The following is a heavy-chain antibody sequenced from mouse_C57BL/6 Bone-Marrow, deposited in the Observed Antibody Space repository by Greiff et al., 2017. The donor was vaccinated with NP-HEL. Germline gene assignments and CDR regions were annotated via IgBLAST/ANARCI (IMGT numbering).Heavy chain of an antibody. J-gene: IGHJ4*01. CDR1: GFSLSTSGMG. Sequence: QVTLNESGPGILQSSQTLSLTCSFSGFSLSTSGMGVSWIRQPSGKGLEWLAHIYWDDDKRYNPSLKSRLTISKDTSRNQVFLKITSVDTADTATYYCARRGGIYYGNYDWVDYWGQGTSVTVSS. V-gene: IGHV8-12*01. CDR2: IYWDDDK. CDR3: ARRGGIYYGNYDWVDY. D-gene: IGHD2-1*01.